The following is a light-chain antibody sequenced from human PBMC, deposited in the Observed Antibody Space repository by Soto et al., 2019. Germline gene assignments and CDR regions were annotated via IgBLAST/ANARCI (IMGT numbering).Light chain of an antibody. V-gene: IGKV1-5*03. CDR2: QAS. Sequence: DIKMTQSPSTLSASVGDRVSITCRASQSISRQLAWYQQKPGKAPNLLIYQASNLETVVPSRFTGSGSGTEFNFTITSLQPDDLATYYCVQYQSYWTFGQGTKVEVK. J-gene: IGKJ1*01. CDR1: QSISRQ. CDR3: VQYQSYWT.